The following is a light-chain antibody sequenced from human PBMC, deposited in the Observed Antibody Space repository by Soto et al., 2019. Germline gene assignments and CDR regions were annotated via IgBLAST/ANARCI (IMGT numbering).Light chain of an antibody. CDR3: HQHCNWPQT. CDR1: QSVNTH. Sequence: DIVLPQYQAPLSLSPGARATLSFRASQSVNTHLAWYQNIPGQAPRLLIYDASTRATGIPPRFSGSGSGTDFTLTISSLEPEDSAVYYYHQHCNWPQTFGQGTTVEIK. CDR2: DAS. V-gene: IGKV3-11*01. J-gene: IGKJ1*01.